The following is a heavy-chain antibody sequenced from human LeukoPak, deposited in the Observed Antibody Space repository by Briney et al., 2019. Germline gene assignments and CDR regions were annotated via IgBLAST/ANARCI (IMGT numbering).Heavy chain of an antibody. Sequence: SETLSLTCAVYGGSFSGYYRSWIRQPPGKGLEWIGEINHSGSTNYNPSLKSRVTISVDTSKNQFSLKLSSVTAADTAVYYCARPVDGYCSSTSCPYYYYYYMDVWGKGTTVTVSS. CDR2: INHSGST. CDR3: ARPVDGYCSSTSCPYYYYYYMDV. V-gene: IGHV4-34*01. J-gene: IGHJ6*03. CDR1: GGSFSGYY. D-gene: IGHD2-2*01.